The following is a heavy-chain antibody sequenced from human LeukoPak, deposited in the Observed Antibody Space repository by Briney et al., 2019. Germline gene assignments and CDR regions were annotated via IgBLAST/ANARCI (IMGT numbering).Heavy chain of an antibody. J-gene: IGHJ4*02. CDR1: GGSISSYY. Sequence: PSETLSLTCTVSGGSISSYYWSWIRQPPGKGLEWIGYIYYSGSTNYNPSLKSRVTISVDTSKNQFSLKLSSVTAADTAVYYCARVGSAWSNANWGQGTLVTVSS. CDR2: IYYSGST. D-gene: IGHD6-19*01. CDR3: ARVGSAWSNAN. V-gene: IGHV4-59*01.